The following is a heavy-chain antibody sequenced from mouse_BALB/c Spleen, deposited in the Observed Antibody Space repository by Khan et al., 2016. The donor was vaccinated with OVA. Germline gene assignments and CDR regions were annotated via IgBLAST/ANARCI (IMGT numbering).Heavy chain of an antibody. V-gene: IGHV1S135*01. CDR2: IDPFSGDT. D-gene: IGHD2-2*01. J-gene: IGHJ3*01. CDR1: GSSFTTYY. Sequence: VQLQQSGPELMKPGASVKISCKASGSSFTTYYIHWVMQSHGKSLEWIGYIDPFSGDTTYNQKFKGKATLTVDKFSSTAYIHLSNLTSEDSAVYFCTRQGYVAWFTYGGQGTLVTVSA. CDR3: TRQGYVAWFTY.